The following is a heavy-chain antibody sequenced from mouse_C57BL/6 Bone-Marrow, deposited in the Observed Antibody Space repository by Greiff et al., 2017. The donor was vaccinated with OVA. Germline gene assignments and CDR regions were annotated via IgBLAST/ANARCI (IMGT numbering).Heavy chain of an antibody. CDR1: GYSFTGYY. CDR3: ARRRGYTLYFDV. J-gene: IGHJ1*03. D-gene: IGHD3-2*02. CDR2: IYPYNGVS. V-gene: IGHV1-31*01. Sequence: VHVKQSGPELVKPGASVKISCKASGYSFTGYYMHWVKQSHGNILDWIGYIYPYNGVSSYNQKFKGKATLTVDKSSSTAYMELRSLTSEDSAVYYCARRRGYTLYFDVWGTGTTVTVSS.